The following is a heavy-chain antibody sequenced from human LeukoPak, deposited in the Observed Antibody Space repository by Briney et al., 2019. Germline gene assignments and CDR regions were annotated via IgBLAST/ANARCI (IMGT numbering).Heavy chain of an antibody. Sequence: PSETLSLTCTVSGGSISSSSYYRGWIRQPPGKGLEWIATIYYSGSTYYNPSLKSRVTISVDTTKNQFSLKLSSVTAADTAVYYCARHPGGSSFDYWGQGTLVTVSS. CDR1: GGSISSSSYY. D-gene: IGHD1-26*01. V-gene: IGHV4-39*01. J-gene: IGHJ4*02. CDR2: IYYSGST. CDR3: ARHPGGSSFDY.